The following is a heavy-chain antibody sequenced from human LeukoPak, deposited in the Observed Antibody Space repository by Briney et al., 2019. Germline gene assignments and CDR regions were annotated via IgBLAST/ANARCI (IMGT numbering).Heavy chain of an antibody. CDR2: INPNSAT. Sequence: GASVKVSCRASGYTFTDYYIHWVRQAPGQGLEWMGWINPNSATNYAQKFQGRVTMTRDTSISTAYMELSRLTSDDMTVYYCSRGEVDGPDFDYWGQGTLVTVSS. J-gene: IGHJ4*02. CDR3: SRGEVDGPDFDY. V-gene: IGHV1-2*02. CDR1: GYTFTDYY. D-gene: IGHD1-26*01.